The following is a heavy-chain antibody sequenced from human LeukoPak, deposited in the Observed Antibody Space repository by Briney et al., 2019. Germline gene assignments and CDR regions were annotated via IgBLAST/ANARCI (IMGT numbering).Heavy chain of an antibody. V-gene: IGHV1-3*03. Sequence: ASVKVSCKASGYTFTSYAMHWVRQAPGQRLEWMGWINAGNGNTKYSQEFQGRVTITRDTSASTAYMELSGLRSEDMAVYYCARLNTAMEHDAFDIWGQGTRVTVSS. CDR1: GYTFTSYA. CDR2: INAGNGNT. D-gene: IGHD5-18*01. J-gene: IGHJ3*02. CDR3: ARLNTAMEHDAFDI.